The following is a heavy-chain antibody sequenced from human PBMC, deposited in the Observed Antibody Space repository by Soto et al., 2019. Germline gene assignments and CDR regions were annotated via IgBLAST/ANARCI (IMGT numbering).Heavy chain of an antibody. V-gene: IGHV1-2*02. CDR2: INPNSGGT. J-gene: IGHJ4*01. CDR1: GYTFTGYY. CDR3: ARDLAKGGGSAGFDY. D-gene: IGHD2-15*01. Sequence: QVQLVQSGAEVKKPGASVKVSCKASGYTFTGYYIHWVRQAPGQGLEWMGWINPNSGGTKYPQKFQGRVTMTRDTSIRTVYMSLTGLKSDDTAVYFCARDLAKGGGSAGFDYWGHGTLVAVSS.